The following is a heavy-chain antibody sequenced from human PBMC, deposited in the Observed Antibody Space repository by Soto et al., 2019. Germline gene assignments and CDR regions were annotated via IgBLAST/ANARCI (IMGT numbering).Heavy chain of an antibody. CDR3: ARAQLRFLEWYPPHFDY. Sequence: QVPLVQSGAEVKKPGASVKVSCKASGYTFTSYAMHWVRQAPGQRLEWMGWINAGNGNTKYSQKFQGRVTITRDTSASTAYMELSSLRSEDTAVYYCARAQLRFLEWYPPHFDYWGQGTLVTVSS. CDR1: GYTFTSYA. CDR2: INAGNGNT. V-gene: IGHV1-3*01. D-gene: IGHD3-3*01. J-gene: IGHJ4*02.